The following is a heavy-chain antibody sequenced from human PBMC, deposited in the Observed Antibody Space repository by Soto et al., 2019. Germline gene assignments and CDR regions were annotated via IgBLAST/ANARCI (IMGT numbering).Heavy chain of an antibody. D-gene: IGHD4-17*01. J-gene: IGHJ2*01. CDR1: GGSISSYY. CDR2: IYYSGST. CDR3: ARAHYGYTLTTYQTYWYFDL. V-gene: IGHV4-59*01. Sequence: QVQLQESGPGLVKPSETLSLTCTVSGGSISSYYWSWIRQPPGKGLEWIGYIYYSGSTNYNPSLTSRVTISVDTSKNQFSLKLSSVTAADTAVYYCARAHYGYTLTTYQTYWYFDLWGRGTLVTVSS.